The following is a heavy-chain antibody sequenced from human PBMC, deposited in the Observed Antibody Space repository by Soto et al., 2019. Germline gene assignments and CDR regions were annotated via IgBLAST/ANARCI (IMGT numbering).Heavy chain of an antibody. V-gene: IGHV5-51*01. Sequence: GESLKISCKGSGYNFTSYWIGWVRQMPGKGLEWMGIIYPGDSDTRYSPSFQGQVTISADKSISTAYLQWSSLKASDTAMYYCARQRRAKKYSSSSSYYYYGMDVWGQGTTVTVSS. CDR3: ARQRRAKKYSSSSSYYYYGMDV. CDR1: GYNFTSYW. CDR2: IYPGDSDT. J-gene: IGHJ6*02. D-gene: IGHD6-6*01.